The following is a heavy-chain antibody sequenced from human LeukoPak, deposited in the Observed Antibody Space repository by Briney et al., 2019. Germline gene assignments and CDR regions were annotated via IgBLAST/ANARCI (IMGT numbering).Heavy chain of an antibody. D-gene: IGHD2-2*03. CDR3: ARGPLDIVVVPAAMGVDY. V-gene: IGHV1-69*04. Sequence: ASVKVSCKASGGTFSSYAISWVRQAPGQGLEWMGRIIPILGIANYAQKFQGRVTITADKSTSTAYMELSSLRSEDTAVYYCARGPLDIVVVPAAMGVDYWGQGTLVTVSS. CDR1: GGTFSSYA. J-gene: IGHJ4*02. CDR2: IIPILGIA.